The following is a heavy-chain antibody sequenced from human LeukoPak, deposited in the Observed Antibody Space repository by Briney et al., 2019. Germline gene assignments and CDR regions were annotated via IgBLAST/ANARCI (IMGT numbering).Heavy chain of an antibody. J-gene: IGHJ3*02. CDR2: IGTSSTTI. Sequence: PGGSLRLSCAASGFTFSSYTMNWVRQPPGKGLEWVSNIGTSSTTIYYADSVKGRFTISRDNAKNSLYLQMNSLRADDTAVYYCANLAVAGTRRWLPLDAFDIWGQGTMVTVSS. CDR1: GFTFSSYT. CDR3: ANLAVAGTRRWLPLDAFDI. V-gene: IGHV3-48*01. D-gene: IGHD6-19*01.